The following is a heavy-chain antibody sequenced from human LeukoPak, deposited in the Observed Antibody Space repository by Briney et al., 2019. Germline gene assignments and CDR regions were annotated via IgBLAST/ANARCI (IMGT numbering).Heavy chain of an antibody. D-gene: IGHD6-13*01. V-gene: IGHV4-39*01. CDR1: GGSFSSSDYY. Sequence: SETLSLTCTVSGGSFSSSDYYRGWIRQPPGKGLEWIGTINYSGTTYYNPSLKSRVTISVDTSRNQFSLKVNSVTAADTAVYYCARHDAGYSGSWSRFDPWGQGTLVTVSS. CDR2: INYSGTT. CDR3: ARHDAGYSGSWSRFDP. J-gene: IGHJ5*02.